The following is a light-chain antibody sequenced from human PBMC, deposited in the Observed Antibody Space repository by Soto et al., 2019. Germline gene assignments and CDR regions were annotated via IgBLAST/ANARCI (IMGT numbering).Light chain of an antibody. J-gene: IGLJ1*01. CDR1: SSDVGGYNY. V-gene: IGLV2-8*01. CDR2: EVS. Sequence: QSAMTKPPSASGSPGQSVTISCTGTSSDVGGYNYVSWYQQHPGKAPKLMIYEVSKRPSGVPDRFSGSKSGNTASLTVSGLQAEDEADYYCSSYAGSNNFGVFGTGTNVTVL. CDR3: SSYAGSNNFGV.